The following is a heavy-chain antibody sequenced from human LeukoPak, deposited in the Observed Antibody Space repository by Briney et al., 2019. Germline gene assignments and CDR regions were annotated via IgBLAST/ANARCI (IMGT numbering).Heavy chain of an antibody. CDR1: GGSMIYYH. CDR3: ARDGWFAESRYIDL. Sequence: SETLSLTCTVSGGSMIYYHWSWIRQPAGKGLEWIGRIYTSGSTNYNPSLKSRVTISIDTSKNQFSLKLTSVTAADTAVYYCARDGWFAESRYIDLWGRGTLVTVSS. D-gene: IGHD3-10*01. V-gene: IGHV4-4*07. CDR2: IYTSGST. J-gene: IGHJ2*01.